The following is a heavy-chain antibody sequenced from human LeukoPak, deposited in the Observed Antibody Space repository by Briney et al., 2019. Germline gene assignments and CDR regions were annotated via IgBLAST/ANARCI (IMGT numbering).Heavy chain of an antibody. J-gene: IGHJ2*01. CDR2: ISSDGSST. Sequence: PGGSLRLSCAASGLTFSSCAMSWVRQAPGKGPEWVSRISSDGSSTSYADSVKGRFTISRDNAKSTLYLQMNSLRAEDTAVYYCATEGYKSYWYFDLWGRGTLVTVSS. CDR1: GLTFSSCA. V-gene: IGHV3-74*01. D-gene: IGHD5-24*01. CDR3: ATEGYKSYWYFDL.